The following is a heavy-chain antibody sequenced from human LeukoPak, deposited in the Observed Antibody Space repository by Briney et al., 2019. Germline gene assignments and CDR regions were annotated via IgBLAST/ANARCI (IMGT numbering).Heavy chain of an antibody. CDR2: ISGSGGST. Sequence: GGSLRLSCAASGFTFSSYAMSWVRQAPGKGLEWVSAISGSGGSTYYADSVKGRFTISGDNSKNTLYLQMNSLRAEDTAVYYCAKGNDFWSGYYTPPDYWGQGTLVTVSS. CDR1: GFTFSSYA. J-gene: IGHJ4*02. D-gene: IGHD3-3*01. CDR3: AKGNDFWSGYYTPPDY. V-gene: IGHV3-23*01.